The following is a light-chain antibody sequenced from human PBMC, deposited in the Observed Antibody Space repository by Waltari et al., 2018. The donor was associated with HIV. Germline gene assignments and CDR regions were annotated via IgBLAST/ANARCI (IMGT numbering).Light chain of an antibody. CDR1: SSDVRCYNL. Sequence: HSALTQPATVAGSPGQSHTIHCTGTSSDVRCYNLVSWYLQHPGKAPKLMIHEDTKRPPGVSNRFSGSKSGDTASLRISGLLAEDEAEYYCCSYSDSRLVFGAGTKVSVL. J-gene: IGLJ1*01. CDR3: CSYSDSRLV. V-gene: IGLV2-23*01. CDR2: EDT.